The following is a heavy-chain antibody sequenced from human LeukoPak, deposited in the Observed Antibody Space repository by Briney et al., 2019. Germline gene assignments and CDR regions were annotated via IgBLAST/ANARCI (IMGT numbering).Heavy chain of an antibody. J-gene: IGHJ6*03. Sequence: GGSLRLSCAASGFTFSGSAMHWVRQASGKGLEWVGRIRSKANSYATAYAASVKGRFTISRDDSKNTAYLQMNSLKTEDTAVYYCTRGSTVTTNYYYYYMDVWGKGTTVTISS. CDR2: IRSKANSYAT. CDR1: GFTFSGSA. CDR3: TRGSTVTTNYYYYYMDV. V-gene: IGHV3-73*01. D-gene: IGHD4-17*01.